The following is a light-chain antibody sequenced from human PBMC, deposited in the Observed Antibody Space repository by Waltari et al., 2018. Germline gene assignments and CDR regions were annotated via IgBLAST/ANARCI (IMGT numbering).Light chain of an antibody. CDR1: TSNIGSNT. J-gene: IGLJ3*02. CDR2: KNN. V-gene: IGLV1-44*01. CDR3: CSYAGSYTWV. Sequence: QSVLTQPPSASGTPGQRVTISCSGSTSNIGSNTLNWYQQLPGTAPKLLIYKNNQRPSGVPDRISGSKSGNTASLTISGLQAEDEADYYCCSYAGSYTWVFGGGTKLTVL.